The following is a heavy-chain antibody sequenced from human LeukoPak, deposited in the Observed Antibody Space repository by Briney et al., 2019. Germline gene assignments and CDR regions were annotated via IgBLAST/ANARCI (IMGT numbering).Heavy chain of an antibody. V-gene: IGHV3-74*01. CDR2: IKSDGSST. J-gene: IGHJ4*02. Sequence: GGSLRLSCASSGFTFSNYWMHWVRQAPGKGLVWVSRIKSDGSSTSYADSVKGRFTISRDNTKNTLHLQMNSLRADDTAVYSCAREKYSGSYYGIDYWGQGTLVTVSS. CDR1: GFTFSNYW. CDR3: AREKYSGSYYGIDY. D-gene: IGHD1-26*01.